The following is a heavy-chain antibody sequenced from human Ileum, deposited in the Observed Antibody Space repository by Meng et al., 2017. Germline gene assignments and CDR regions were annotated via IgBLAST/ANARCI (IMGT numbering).Heavy chain of an antibody. Sequence: QVQLQQPVPGLVQPPTTPPLTIANSGDSGSSNRAAWNWIRQSPTRGLEWLGRTYYRSKWYNDYAVSVKSRININPDTSKNEFSLHLNYVTPEDTGVYYCARGSYASGWGYWGQGTLVTVSS. CDR3: ARGSYASGWGY. D-gene: IGHD6-19*01. CDR1: GDSGSSNRAA. CDR2: TYYRSKWYN. J-gene: IGHJ4*02. V-gene: IGHV6-1*01.